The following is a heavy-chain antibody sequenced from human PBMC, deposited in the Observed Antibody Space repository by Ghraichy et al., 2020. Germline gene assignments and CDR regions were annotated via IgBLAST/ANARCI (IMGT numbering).Heavy chain of an antibody. CDR2: ISGSGGST. V-gene: IGHV3-23*01. D-gene: IGHD3-3*01. J-gene: IGHJ4*02. CDR1: GFTFSSYA. CDR3: AIEGPYYDFWSGYPLFGY. Sequence: GGSLRLSCAASGFTFSSYAMSWVRQAPGKGLEWVSAISGSGGSTYYADSVKGRFTISRDNSKNTLYLQMNSLRAEDTAVYYCAIEGPYYDFWSGYPLFGYWGQGTLVTVSS.